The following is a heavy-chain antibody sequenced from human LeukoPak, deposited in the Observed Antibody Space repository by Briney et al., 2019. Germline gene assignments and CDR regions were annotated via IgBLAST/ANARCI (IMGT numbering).Heavy chain of an antibody. CDR1: GFTFSSYW. V-gene: IGHV3-7*01. CDR2: IKQDGSDK. CDR3: AELGITMIGGV. Sequence: PGGSLRLSCAASGFTFSSYWMSWVRQAPGKGLEWVDNIKQDGSDKYYVDSVKGRFTISRDNAKNSLYLQMNSLRAEDTAVYYCAELGITMIGGVWGKGTTVTISS. J-gene: IGHJ6*04. D-gene: IGHD3-10*02.